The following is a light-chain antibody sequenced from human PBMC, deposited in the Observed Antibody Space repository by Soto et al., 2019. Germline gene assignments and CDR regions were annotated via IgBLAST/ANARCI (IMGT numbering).Light chain of an antibody. CDR1: SGHSTYA. CDR3: QTWGTGIVI. V-gene: IGLV4-69*01. CDR2: LNSDGSH. J-gene: IGLJ2*01. Sequence: QLVLTQSPSASASLGASVKLTCTLSSGHSTYAIAWHQQQPEKGPRFLMKLNSDGSHKRGAGIPDRFSGSSSGAERYLSISGLQSEDEAEYYCQTWGTGIVILGGGTKLPVL.